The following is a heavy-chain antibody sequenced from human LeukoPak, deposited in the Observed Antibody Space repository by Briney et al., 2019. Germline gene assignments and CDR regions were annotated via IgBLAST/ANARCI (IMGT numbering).Heavy chain of an antibody. CDR3: ARDYCSSTRCLFDY. Sequence: ASVKVSCKASGYTFTGYHIHWVRQAPGQGLEWMGRINPNSGDTNYSQKFQGRVTMTRDTSISTAYMELSRLRSDDTAVYSCARDYCSSTRCLFDYWGQGTLVTVSS. D-gene: IGHD2-2*01. CDR1: GYTFTGYH. J-gene: IGHJ4*02. CDR2: INPNSGDT. V-gene: IGHV1-2*06.